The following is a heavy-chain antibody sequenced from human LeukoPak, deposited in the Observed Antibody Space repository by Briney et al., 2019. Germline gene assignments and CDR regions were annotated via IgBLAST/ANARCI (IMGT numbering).Heavy chain of an antibody. CDR2: IGSGGST. CDR3: AKRLGTAGFDY. CDR1: GFTFSTYA. V-gene: IGHV3-23*01. Sequence: GGSLRLSCAASGFTFSTYAMGWVRQAPGKGLEWISVIGSGGSTYSADSVTGRFTISRDNSKNTLYLQMNSLRAEDTAVYYCAKRLGTAGFDYWGQGTLVTVSS. D-gene: IGHD1/OR15-1a*01. J-gene: IGHJ4*02.